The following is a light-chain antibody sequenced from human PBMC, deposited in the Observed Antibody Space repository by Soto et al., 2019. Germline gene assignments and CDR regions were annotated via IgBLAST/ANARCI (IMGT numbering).Light chain of an antibody. V-gene: IGKV1-13*02. Sequence: ALQLTQSPSSLSASVGDRVSITCRASQGISSALAWYQHKPGKAPKILIYDASSLQSGVPSRFSGSESGTECTLTISSLQPEDFATYYCQQLKTYPFTFVQGTRLEIK. CDR3: QQLKTYPFT. CDR1: QGISSA. J-gene: IGKJ5*01. CDR2: DAS.